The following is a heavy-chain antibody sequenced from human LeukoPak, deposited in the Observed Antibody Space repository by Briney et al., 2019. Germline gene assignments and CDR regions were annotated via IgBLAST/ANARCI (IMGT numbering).Heavy chain of an antibody. D-gene: IGHD2-21*01. CDR1: GFTFSSYW. CDR3: ARRLGTGHLLGRNWFDP. J-gene: IGHJ5*02. V-gene: IGHV3-7*01. Sequence: PGGSLRLSCAASGFTFSSYWMSWVRQAPGKGLEWVANIKQDGSEKYYVDSVKGRFTISRDNAKNSLYLQMNSLRAEDTAVYYCARRLGTGHLLGRNWFDPWGQGTLVTVSS. CDR2: IKQDGSEK.